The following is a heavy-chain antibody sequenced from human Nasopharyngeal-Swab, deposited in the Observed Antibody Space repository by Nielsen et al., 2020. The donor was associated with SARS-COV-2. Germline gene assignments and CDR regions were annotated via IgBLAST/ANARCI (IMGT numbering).Heavy chain of an antibody. V-gene: IGHV3-33*01. Sequence: GGSLRLSCAASGFTFSNYGMHWVRQAPGKGLEWVAVIWYDGSNKYYADSVKGRFTISRDDSKNTVYLQMNSPRAEDTAVYYCARSSQAAAGWIWGQGTMVTVSS. CDR2: IWYDGSNK. CDR1: GFTFSNYG. CDR3: ARSSQAAAGWI. D-gene: IGHD6-13*01. J-gene: IGHJ3*02.